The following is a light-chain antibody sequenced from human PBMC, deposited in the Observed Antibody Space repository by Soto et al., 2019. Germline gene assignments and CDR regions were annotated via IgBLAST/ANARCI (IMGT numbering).Light chain of an antibody. CDR3: QQRSNWPPGLT. V-gene: IGKV3-11*01. J-gene: IGKJ4*01. Sequence: ETVLTQSPATLSLSPGGRATLSCRASQSVRGYLAWYQQKPGQAPRLLIYNTSNRATGIPARFSGSGSGTDFTLTISSLEPEDFAVYYCQQRSNWPPGLTFGGGTKVEIK. CDR1: QSVRGY. CDR2: NTS.